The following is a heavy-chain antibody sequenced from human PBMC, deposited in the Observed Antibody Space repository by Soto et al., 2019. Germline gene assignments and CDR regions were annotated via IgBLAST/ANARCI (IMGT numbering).Heavy chain of an antibody. CDR2: IGGSGGDT. J-gene: IGHJ1*01. Sequence: EVQLLESGGGLVQPGGSLRLSCAGSGFTFGNYAMSWVRQAPGKGLEWVSNIGGSGGDTYYADSVKGRFTISRDNSRNTLYLQMNSLRAEDTAAYYCAKCLGVGHCTHGIWHRLQHWGQGTLVTVSS. D-gene: IGHD2-8*01. V-gene: IGHV3-23*01. CDR1: GFTFGNYA. CDR3: AKCLGVGHCTHGIWHRLQH.